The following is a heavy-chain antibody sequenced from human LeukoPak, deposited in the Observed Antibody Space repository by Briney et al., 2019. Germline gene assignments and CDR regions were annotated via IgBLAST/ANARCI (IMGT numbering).Heavy chain of an antibody. CDR2: IDSEGSST. CDR1: GFTFSSYA. Sequence: GGSLRLSCAASGFTFSSYAMSWVRQAPGKGLVWVSRIDSEGSSTGYADSVKGRFTISRDNAKNTLYLQMNSLRAEDTAVYYCLRDSTETPSGSHPEEFDYWGQGTLVTVSS. V-gene: IGHV3-74*01. D-gene: IGHD4-17*01. CDR3: LRDSTETPSGSHPEEFDY. J-gene: IGHJ4*02.